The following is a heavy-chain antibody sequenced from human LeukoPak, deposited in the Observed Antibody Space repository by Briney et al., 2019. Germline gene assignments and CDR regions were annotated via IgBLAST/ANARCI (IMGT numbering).Heavy chain of an antibody. CDR3: ARTTVVVPAAMSWIDP. CDR1: GGSISSYY. Sequence: PSETLSLTCIVSGGSISSYYWSWIRQPPGKGLEWIGYIYYSGSTNYNPSLKSRVTISVDTSKNQISLKLSSVTAADTAVYYCARTTVVVPAAMSWIDPWGQGTLVSVSS. CDR2: IYYSGST. J-gene: IGHJ5*02. V-gene: IGHV4-59*08. D-gene: IGHD2-2*01.